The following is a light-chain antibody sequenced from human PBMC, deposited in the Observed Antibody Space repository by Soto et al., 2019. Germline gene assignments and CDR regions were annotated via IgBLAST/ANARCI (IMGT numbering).Light chain of an antibody. J-gene: IGLJ2*01. Sequence: QSVLTQPASVSGSPGQSITISCTGTSSDVGGYNYVSWYQQHPGKAPKLMIYEVSNWPSGVSNRFSGSKSGNTASLTISGLQAEDEADYYCSSYTSSSTLAVFGGGTKVTVL. CDR2: EVS. V-gene: IGLV2-14*01. CDR3: SSYTSSSTLAV. CDR1: SSDVGGYNY.